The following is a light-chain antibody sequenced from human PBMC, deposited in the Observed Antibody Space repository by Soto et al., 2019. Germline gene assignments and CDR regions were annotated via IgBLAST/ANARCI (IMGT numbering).Light chain of an antibody. CDR1: QSISSY. CDR2: AAS. V-gene: IGKV1-39*01. J-gene: IGKJ1*01. Sequence: DIQMTQAPFTLSGSVGDRVTITCRASQSISSYLNCNQQKPGKAPKLLIYAASSLQSVVPSRIGGSGSGTEFALTIGTLPPADFENYDLLPSYRTVAFIFGQGTKVDIK. CDR3: LPSYRTVAFI.